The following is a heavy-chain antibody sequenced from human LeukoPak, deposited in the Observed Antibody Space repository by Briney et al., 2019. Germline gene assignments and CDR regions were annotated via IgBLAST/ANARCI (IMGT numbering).Heavy chain of an antibody. Sequence: KSSETLSLTCAVSGGSISSGGYSWSWIRQPPGKGLEWIGYIYHSGSTYYNPSLKSRVTISVDRSKNQFSLKLSSVTAADTAVYYCARGLVGATPTDAFDIWGQGTMVTVSS. CDR3: ARGLVGATPTDAFDI. J-gene: IGHJ3*02. CDR1: GGSISSGGYS. D-gene: IGHD1-26*01. V-gene: IGHV4-30-2*01. CDR2: IYHSGST.